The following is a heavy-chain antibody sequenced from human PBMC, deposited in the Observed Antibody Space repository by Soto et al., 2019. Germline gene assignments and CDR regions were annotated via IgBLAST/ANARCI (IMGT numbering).Heavy chain of an antibody. CDR1: AFTFSNHA. CDR3: AKNEQWLDHDVFDI. CDR2: VSGSGNTA. J-gene: IGHJ3*02. D-gene: IGHD6-19*01. Sequence: HPGGSLRLSCEASAFTFSNHAMTWVRQAPGKGLEWVSTVSGSGNTAHYADSVKGRFTVSRDNSKNTLYLQMNSLRAEDTAIYYCAKNEQWLDHDVFDIWGQGTMVTVSS. V-gene: IGHV3-23*01.